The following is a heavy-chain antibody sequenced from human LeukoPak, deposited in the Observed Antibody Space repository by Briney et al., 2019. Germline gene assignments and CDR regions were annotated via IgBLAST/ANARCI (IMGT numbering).Heavy chain of an antibody. CDR3: ASGLDSSGDY. V-gene: IGHV4-34*01. CDR1: GRSFSGYY. J-gene: IGHJ4*02. CDR2: INHSGST. D-gene: IGHD6-25*01. Sequence: TSETLSLTCAVYGRSFSGYYWSWIRQPPGKGLEWIGEINHSGSTNYNPSLKSRVTISVDTSKNQLSLKLSSVTAADTAVYYCASGLDSSGDYWGQGTLVTVSS.